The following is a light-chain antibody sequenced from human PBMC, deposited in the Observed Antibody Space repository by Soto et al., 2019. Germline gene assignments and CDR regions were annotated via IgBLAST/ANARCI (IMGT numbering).Light chain of an antibody. CDR3: SSYTTTSTLV. J-gene: IGLJ2*01. CDR2: EVS. CDR1: SSDVGAYNY. Sequence: QSALTQPASVSGSPGQSITISCTGTSSDVGAYNYVSWYQQHPGKAPKLMIYEVSNRPSGVSNRFSGSKFGNTASLTISGLQAEDEANYYCSSYTTTSTLVFGGGTQLTVL. V-gene: IGLV2-14*01.